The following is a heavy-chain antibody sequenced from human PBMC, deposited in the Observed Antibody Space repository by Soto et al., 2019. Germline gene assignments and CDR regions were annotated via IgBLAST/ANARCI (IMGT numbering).Heavy chain of an antibody. V-gene: IGHV4-31*03. CDR2: IYYSGST. D-gene: IGHD3-22*01. CDR1: GGSISNGGYY. Sequence: SETLSLTCTVSGGSISNGGYYWIWIRQHPGKGLEWIGYIYYSGSTYYNPSLKSRVTISVDTSKNQFSLKLNSVTAADTAVYYCARMNYYDTSGYPFDYWGQGTLVTVSS. CDR3: ARMNYYDTSGYPFDY. J-gene: IGHJ4*02.